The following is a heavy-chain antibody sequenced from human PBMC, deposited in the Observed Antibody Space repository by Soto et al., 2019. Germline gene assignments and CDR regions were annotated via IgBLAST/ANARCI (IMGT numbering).Heavy chain of an antibody. Sequence: SETLSLTCAVYGGSFSGYYWSWIRQPPGKGLEWIGEINHSGSTNYNPSLKSRVTISVDTSKNQFSLKLSSVTAADTAVYYCASQFGVVDYYYYYGMDVWGQGTTVTVSS. J-gene: IGHJ6*02. CDR1: GGSFSGYY. CDR3: ASQFGVVDYYYYYGMDV. D-gene: IGHD3-3*01. CDR2: INHSGST. V-gene: IGHV4-34*01.